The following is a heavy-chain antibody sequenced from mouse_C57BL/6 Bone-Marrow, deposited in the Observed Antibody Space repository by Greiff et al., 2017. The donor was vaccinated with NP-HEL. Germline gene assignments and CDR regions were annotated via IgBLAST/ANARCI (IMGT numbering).Heavy chain of an antibody. CDR3: TRPPHYDSYYRWYFDV. Sequence: EVQLQQSGPVLARPGASVKMSCKTSGYTFTSYWMHWVKQRPGQGLEWMGAIYPGNSATSYNQNFKGKAKLTAVTSAGTAYMELSSLTNEDSAVYYCTRPPHYDSYYRWYFDVWGTGTTVTVSS. CDR2: IYPGNSAT. V-gene: IGHV1-5*01. D-gene: IGHD2-3*01. CDR1: GYTFTSYW. J-gene: IGHJ1*03.